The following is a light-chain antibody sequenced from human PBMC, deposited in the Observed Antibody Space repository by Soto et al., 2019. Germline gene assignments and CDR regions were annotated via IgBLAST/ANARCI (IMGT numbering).Light chain of an antibody. J-gene: IGKJ1*01. CDR3: QQYNNWPPWT. Sequence: ILMTQSPATLSVSPGERATLSCRASQSVSNNLAWYQQKPGQAPRLLIYDASTRATGIPARFSGSGSGTAFTTTISGLQYEDFAVYYCQQYNNWPPWTFGQGTKVEIK. CDR1: QSVSNN. CDR2: DAS. V-gene: IGKV3-15*01.